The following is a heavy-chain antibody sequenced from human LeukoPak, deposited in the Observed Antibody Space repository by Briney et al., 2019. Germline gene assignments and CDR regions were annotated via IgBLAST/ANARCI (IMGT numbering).Heavy chain of an antibody. CDR3: ARGADIVVVPAGLYYFDY. CDR2: INHSGST. Sequence: PSETLSLTCAVYGGSFSGYYWSWIRQPPGKGLEWIGEINHSGSTNYNPSLKSRVTISVDTSKNQFSLKLSSVTAADTAAYYCARGADIVVVPAGLYYFDYWGQGTLVTVSS. D-gene: IGHD2-2*01. J-gene: IGHJ4*02. V-gene: IGHV4-34*01. CDR1: GGSFSGYY.